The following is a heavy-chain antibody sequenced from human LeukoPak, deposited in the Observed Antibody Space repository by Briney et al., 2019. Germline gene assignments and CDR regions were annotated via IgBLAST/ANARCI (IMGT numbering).Heavy chain of an antibody. CDR1: GGSISSGSYY. CDR3: ARGRYGYNPWDY. J-gene: IGHJ4*02. CDR2: IYTSGST. D-gene: IGHD5-24*01. Sequence: SETLSLTCTVSGGSISSGSYYWSWIRQPAGKGLEWIGRIYTSGSTNYNPSLKSRVTISVDTSKNQFSLKLSSVTAADTAVYYCARGRYGYNPWDYWGQGTLVTVSS. V-gene: IGHV4-61*02.